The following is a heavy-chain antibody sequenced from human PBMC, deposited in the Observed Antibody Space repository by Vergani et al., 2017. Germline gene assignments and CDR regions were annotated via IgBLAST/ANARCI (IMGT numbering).Heavy chain of an antibody. CDR1: GFTFSACP. CDR3: ARLSYDTTPYLQWGYDC. D-gene: IGHD3-22*01. V-gene: IGHV3-23*01. J-gene: IGHJ4*02. CDR2: ISARYPST. Sequence: EVQLLQSGGGVIQPGGSVRLSCAASGFTFSACPMTWVRQAPGKGLEWVSAISARYPSTYYADSVKGRFTISRDNSKNMLYLQMNSLRAEDTAVYYCARLSYDTTPYLQWGYDCCGQGTLVSVSS.